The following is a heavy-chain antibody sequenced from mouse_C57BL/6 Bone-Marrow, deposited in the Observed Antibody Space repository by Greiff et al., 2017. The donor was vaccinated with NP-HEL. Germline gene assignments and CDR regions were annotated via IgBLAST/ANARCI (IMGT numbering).Heavy chain of an antibody. CDR2: ISSGGDYI. V-gene: IGHV5-9-1*02. D-gene: IGHD2-4*01. CDR3: TRPLIYYDYGAMDY. Sequence: EVMLVESGEGLVKPGGSLKLSCAASGFTFSSYAMSWVRQTPEKRLEWVAYISSGGDYIYYADTVTGRFTISRDNARNTLYLQMSSLKSEDTAMYYCTRPLIYYDYGAMDYWGQGTSVTVSS. CDR1: GFTFSSYA. J-gene: IGHJ4*01.